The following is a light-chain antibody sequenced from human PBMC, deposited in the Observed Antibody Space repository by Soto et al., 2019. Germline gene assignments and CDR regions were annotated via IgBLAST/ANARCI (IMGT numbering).Light chain of an antibody. V-gene: IGLV2-14*03. CDR1: RTDVADGYDY. CDR2: DVS. J-gene: IGLJ1*01. CDR3: TSYTGSPPFHV. Sequence: QSVLTQPASVSGSPGQSIAISCTGVRTDVADGYDYVSWYQQHPGQAPQLIIYDVSNRPSGVSDRFSGSKSGNTASLTISGLQAEDEVKYYCTSYTGSPPFHVFGPGTKVTVL.